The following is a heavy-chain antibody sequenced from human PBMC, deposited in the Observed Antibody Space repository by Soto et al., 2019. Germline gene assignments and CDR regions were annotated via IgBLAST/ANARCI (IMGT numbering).Heavy chain of an antibody. CDR1: GYTFINYD. V-gene: IGHV1-8*02. CDR3: ARVASFGTLTWFAP. J-gene: IGHJ5*02. Sequence: QVQLVQSGAEVKEPGASVRVSCKASGYTFINYDISWVRQATGQGLEWMGWMNPGSGKTGYANKFQGRVTMTRDASTITPHLELSSLQYEDTPVYYCARVASFGTLTWFAPWGQETLVTVSS. D-gene: IGHD3-16*01. CDR2: MNPGSGKT.